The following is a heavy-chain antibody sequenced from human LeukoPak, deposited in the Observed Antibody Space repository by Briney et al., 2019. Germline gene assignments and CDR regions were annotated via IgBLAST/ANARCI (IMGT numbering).Heavy chain of an antibody. CDR3: ARRGGSSTSCYRY. CDR1: GGSFSGYY. D-gene: IGHD2-2*01. J-gene: IGHJ4*02. V-gene: IGHV4-34*01. Sequence: TSETLSLTCAVYGGSFSGYYWSWIRQPPGKGLEWIGEINHSGSTNYNPSLKSRVTISVDTSKNQFSLKLSSVTAADTAVYYWARRGGSSTSCYRYWGQGTLVTVSS. CDR2: INHSGST.